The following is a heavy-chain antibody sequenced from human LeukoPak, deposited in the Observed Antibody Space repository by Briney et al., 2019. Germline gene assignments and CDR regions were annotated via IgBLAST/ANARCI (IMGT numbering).Heavy chain of an antibody. CDR1: GGTFSSYA. D-gene: IGHD2-2*01. CDR3: ARDQGYCSSTSCPYYFDY. J-gene: IGHJ4*02. CDR2: IIPILGIA. V-gene: IGHV1-69*04. Sequence: ASVKVSCKASGGTFSSYAISWVRQAPGQGLEWMGRIIPILGIANYAQKFQGRVTITADESTSTAYMELSSLRSEDTAVYYCARDQGYCSSTSCPYYFDYWGQGTLVTVSS.